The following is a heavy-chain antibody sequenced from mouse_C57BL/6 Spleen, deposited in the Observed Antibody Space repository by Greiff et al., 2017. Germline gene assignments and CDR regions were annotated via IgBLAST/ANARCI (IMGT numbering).Heavy chain of an antibody. J-gene: IGHJ1*03. D-gene: IGHD1-1*01. Sequence: VKLQESGAELVKPGASVKLSCKASGYTFTSYWMHWVKQRPGQGLEWIGMIHPNSGSTNYNEKFKSKATLTVDKSSSTAYMQLSSLTSEDSAVYYCARITTVVATWYFDVWGTGTTVTVSS. CDR2: IHPNSGST. CDR3: ARITTVVATWYFDV. V-gene: IGHV1-64*01. CDR1: GYTFTSYW.